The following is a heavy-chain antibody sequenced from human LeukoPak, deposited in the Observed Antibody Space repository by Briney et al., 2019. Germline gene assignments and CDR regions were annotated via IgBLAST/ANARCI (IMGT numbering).Heavy chain of an antibody. J-gene: IGHJ4*02. D-gene: IGHD3-10*01. CDR1: GYTFTTYD. V-gene: IGHV1-8*01. CDR2: MNPNSGNT. CDR3: ARANHYGSGKKDLDY. Sequence: ASVKVPCKASGYTFTTYDINSVRQATGQGLEWMGWMNPNSGNTGYAQKFQGRVTMTRNTSMSTAYMELNSLRSEDTAVYYCARANHYGSGKKDLDYWGQGTLVTVSS.